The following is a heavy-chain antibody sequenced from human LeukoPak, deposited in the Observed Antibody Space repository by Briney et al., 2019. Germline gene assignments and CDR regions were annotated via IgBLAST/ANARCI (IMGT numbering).Heavy chain of an antibody. V-gene: IGHV3-21*01. D-gene: IGHD4-23*01. CDR1: GFTFSTYS. CDR3: ARKDYGGNAFSY. CDR2: ISSSSTYI. Sequence: PGGSLRLSCAASGFTFSTYSMNWVRQAPGKGLEWVSFISSSSTYIYYAVSVRGRFTSSKDNAKNSLYLQMNSLRDEDTAVYYCARKDYGGNAFSYWGQGTLVTVSS. J-gene: IGHJ4*02.